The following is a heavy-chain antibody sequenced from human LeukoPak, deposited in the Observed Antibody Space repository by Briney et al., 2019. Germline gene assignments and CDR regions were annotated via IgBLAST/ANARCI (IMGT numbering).Heavy chain of an antibody. V-gene: IGHV4-31*03. Sequence: KTSETLSLTCTVSGGSISSGGYYWSWIRQHPGKGLEWIGYIYYSGSTYYNPSLKSRVTISVDTSKNQFSLKLSSVTAADTAVYYCASQDGGYEPGIDDAFDIWGQGTMVTVSS. CDR2: IYYSGST. CDR1: GGSISSGGYY. J-gene: IGHJ3*02. D-gene: IGHD5-12*01. CDR3: ASQDGGYEPGIDDAFDI.